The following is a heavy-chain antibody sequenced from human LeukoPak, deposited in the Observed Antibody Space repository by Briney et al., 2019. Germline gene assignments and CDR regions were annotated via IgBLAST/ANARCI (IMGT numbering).Heavy chain of an antibody. J-gene: IGHJ4*02. CDR3: ARDYGDFGGFDY. V-gene: IGHV3-21*01. Sequence: GGSLRLSCAASGFTFSSYSMNWVRQAPGKGLEWVSSISSSSSYIYYADPVKGRFTISRDNAKNSLYLQMNSLRAEDTAVYYCARDYGDFGGFDYWGQGTLVTVSS. CDR2: ISSSSSYI. CDR1: GFTFSSYS. D-gene: IGHD4-17*01.